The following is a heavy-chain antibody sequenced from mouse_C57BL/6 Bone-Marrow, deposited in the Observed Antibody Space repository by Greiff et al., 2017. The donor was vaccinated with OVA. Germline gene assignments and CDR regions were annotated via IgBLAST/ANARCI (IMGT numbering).Heavy chain of an antibody. CDR3: ASSVVVYYYAMDY. CDR2: IWSGGST. J-gene: IGHJ4*01. Sequence: VQVVESGPGLVQPSQSLSITCTVSGFSLTSYGVHWVRQSPGKGLEWLGVIWSGGSTDYNAAFISRLSISKDNSKSQVFFKMNSLQADDTAIYYCASSVVVYYYAMDYWGQGTSVTVSS. V-gene: IGHV2-2*01. CDR1: GFSLTSYG. D-gene: IGHD1-1*01.